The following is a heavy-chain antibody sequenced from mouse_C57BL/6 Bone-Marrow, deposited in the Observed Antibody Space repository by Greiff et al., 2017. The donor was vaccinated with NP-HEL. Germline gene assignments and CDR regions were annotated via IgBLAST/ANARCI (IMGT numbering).Heavy chain of an antibody. D-gene: IGHD1-1*01. CDR2: IYPGDGDT. CDR3: ARVITTVVADY. V-gene: IGHV1-82*01. CDR1: GYAFSSSW. J-gene: IGHJ2*01. Sequence: LVESGPELVKPGASVKISCKASGYAFSSSWMNWVKQRPGKGLEWIGRIYPGDGDTNYNGKFKGKATLTADKSSSTAYMQLSSLTSEDSAVYFCARVITTVVADYWGQGTTLTVSS.